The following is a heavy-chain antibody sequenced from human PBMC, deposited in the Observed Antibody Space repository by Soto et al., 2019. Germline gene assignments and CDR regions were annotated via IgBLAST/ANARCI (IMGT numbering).Heavy chain of an antibody. CDR1: GGTFSSYA. D-gene: IGHD4-17*01. J-gene: IGHJ6*02. V-gene: IGHV1-69*01. CDR2: IIPIFGTA. CDR3: ERDSFPNDYGDYVEYYYGMDV. Sequence: KVSCKASGGTFSSYAISWVRQAPGQGLEWMGGIIPIFGTANYAQKFQGRVTITADESTSTAYMELSSLRSEDTAVYYCERDSFPNDYGDYVEYYYGMDVWGQGTTVTVSS.